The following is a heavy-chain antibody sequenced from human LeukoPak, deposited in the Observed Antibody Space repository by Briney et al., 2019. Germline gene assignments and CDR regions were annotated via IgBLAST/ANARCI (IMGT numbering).Heavy chain of an antibody. CDR2: ISGSGGST. CDR1: GFTFSSYA. J-gene: IGHJ6*02. Sequence: GGSLRLSCVASGFTFSSYAMSWVRQAPGKGLEWVSAISGSGGSTYYADSVKGRFTISRDNSKNTLYLQMNSLRAEDTAVYYCAKSNDFGGYYGMDVWGQGTTVTVSS. CDR3: AKSNDFGGYYGMDV. V-gene: IGHV3-23*01. D-gene: IGHD3-10*01.